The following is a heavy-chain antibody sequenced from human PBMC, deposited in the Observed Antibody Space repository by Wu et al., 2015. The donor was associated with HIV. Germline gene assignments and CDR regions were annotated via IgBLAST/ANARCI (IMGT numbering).Heavy chain of an antibody. CDR3: ARFFTDYYDSSGYLGGYYYYGMDV. J-gene: IGHJ6*02. CDR2: ISAYNGNT. Sequence: QVQLVQSGAEVKKPGASVKVSCKASGYTFTSYSISWVRQAPGQGLEWMGWISAYNGNTNYAQKLQGRVTMTTDTSTSTAYMELRSLRSDDTAVYYCARFFTDYYDSSGYLGGYYYYGMDVWGQGTTVTVSS. CDR1: GYTFTSYS. D-gene: IGHD3-22*01. V-gene: IGHV1-18*01.